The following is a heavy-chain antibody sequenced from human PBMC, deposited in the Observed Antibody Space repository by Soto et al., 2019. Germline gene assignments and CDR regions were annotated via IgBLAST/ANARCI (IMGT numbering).Heavy chain of an antibody. CDR2: INSDGSSA. CDR1: GFTFRSHW. J-gene: IGHJ5*02. Sequence: GGSLRLSCVASGFTFRSHWMHWVRQSPGKGLVWVSQINSDGSSANYADAVKGRFTFSRDNAKKTLYLQMNSLRAEDTAVYYCATGACIVTTCHLFDPRGLGNVV. CDR3: ATGACIVTTCHLFDP. V-gene: IGHV3-74*01. D-gene: IGHD2-15*01.